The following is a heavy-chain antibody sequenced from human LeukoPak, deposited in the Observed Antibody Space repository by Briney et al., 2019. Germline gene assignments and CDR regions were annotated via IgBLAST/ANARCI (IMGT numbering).Heavy chain of an antibody. CDR1: GFTFSSSA. Sequence: GGSLRLSCAASGFTFSSSAMSWVRQAPGKGLEWVSTASGTDGRTYYADSVKGRFTISSDNSKNTLFLQMSSLGAEDTAVYYCASRGGQSSFDYWGQGTLVTVSS. V-gene: IGHV3-23*01. J-gene: IGHJ4*02. CDR3: ASRGGQSSFDY. D-gene: IGHD2-15*01. CDR2: ASGTDGRT.